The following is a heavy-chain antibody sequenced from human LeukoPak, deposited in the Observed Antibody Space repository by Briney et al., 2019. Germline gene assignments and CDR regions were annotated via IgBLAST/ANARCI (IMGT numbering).Heavy chain of an antibody. V-gene: IGHV4-34*01. D-gene: IGHD1-1*01. J-gene: IGHJ4*02. CDR3: ARVPRRATTDKPRRGRTPYYFDY. CDR1: GGSFSGYY. Sequence: SETLSLTCAVYGGSFSGYYWSWFRQPPGKGLEWIGEINHSGSTNYNPSLKSRVTISVDTSKNQFSLKLSSVTAADTAVYYCARVPRRATTDKPRRGRTPYYFDYWGQGTLVTVSS. CDR2: INHSGST.